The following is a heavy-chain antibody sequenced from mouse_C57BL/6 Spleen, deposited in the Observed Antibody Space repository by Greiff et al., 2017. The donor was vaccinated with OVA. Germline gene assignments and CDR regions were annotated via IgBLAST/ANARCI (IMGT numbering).Heavy chain of an antibody. CDR3: ARWGNPAWFAY. D-gene: IGHD2-1*01. Sequence: QVQLQQPGAELIKPGASVKLSCKASGYTFTSYWMHWVKQRPGQGLEWIGMIHPNSGSTNYNEKFKSKATLTVDKSSSTAYMQPSSLTSEDSAVYYCARWGNPAWFAYWGQGTLVTVSA. J-gene: IGHJ3*01. CDR2: IHPNSGST. V-gene: IGHV1-64*01. CDR1: GYTFTSYW.